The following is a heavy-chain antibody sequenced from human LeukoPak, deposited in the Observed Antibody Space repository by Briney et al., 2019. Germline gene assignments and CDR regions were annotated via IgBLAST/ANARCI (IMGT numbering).Heavy chain of an antibody. V-gene: IGHV3-30*18. CDR2: ISYDESNK. CDR3: AKVSRDNYYYGMDV. Sequence: GGSLRLSCAASGFTFSSYGMRRVRQAPGKGLEWVAVISYDESNKYYADSVKGRFTISRDNSKNTLYLQMNSLRAEDTAVYYCAKVSRDNYYYGMDVWGQGTTVTVSS. CDR1: GFTFSSYG. J-gene: IGHJ6*02.